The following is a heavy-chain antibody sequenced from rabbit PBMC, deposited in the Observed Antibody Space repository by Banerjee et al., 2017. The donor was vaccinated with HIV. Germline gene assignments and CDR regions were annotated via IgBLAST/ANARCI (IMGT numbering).Heavy chain of an antibody. Sequence: QSLEESGGDLVKPGASLTLTCTASGFSFSSSYWMSWVRQAPGKGLEWIGCISTGDGITYYATWVIGRFTISRENTQNTLYLQLNSLTAADTATYFCARDLSYDDYAAFNLWGPGTLVTVS. J-gene: IGHJ4*01. CDR2: ISTGDGIT. CDR3: ARDLSYDDYAAFNL. CDR1: GFSFSSSYW. D-gene: IGHD2-1*01. V-gene: IGHV1S40*01.